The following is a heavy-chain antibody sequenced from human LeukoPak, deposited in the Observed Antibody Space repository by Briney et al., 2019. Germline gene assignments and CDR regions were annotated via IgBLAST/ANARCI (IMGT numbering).Heavy chain of an antibody. CDR2: IKQDGSEK. CDR3: ASRIFVDY. V-gene: IGHV3-7*01. CDR1: GFTVSSNY. Sequence: GGSLRLSCAASGFTVSSNYMSWVRQAPGKGLEWVANIKQDGSEKYYVDSVKGRFTISRDNAKNSLYLQMNSLRAEDTAVYYCASRIFVDYWGQGTLVTVSS. J-gene: IGHJ4*02. D-gene: IGHD3-3*02.